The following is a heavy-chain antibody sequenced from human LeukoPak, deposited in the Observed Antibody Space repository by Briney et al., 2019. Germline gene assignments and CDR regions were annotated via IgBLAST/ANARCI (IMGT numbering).Heavy chain of an antibody. J-gene: IGHJ4*02. CDR2: ISHSDST. CDR3: GTNWSDFDY. D-gene: IGHD3-3*01. V-gene: IGHV4-30-2*01. Sequence: SETLSLTCAVSGGSISSGSFSWTWIRQPPGKDLEWIGYISHSDSTYYNPSLKSRVTISLDRSENQFSLRLSSVTAADTAVYYCGTNWSDFDYWGQGALVTVSS. CDR1: GGSISSGSFS.